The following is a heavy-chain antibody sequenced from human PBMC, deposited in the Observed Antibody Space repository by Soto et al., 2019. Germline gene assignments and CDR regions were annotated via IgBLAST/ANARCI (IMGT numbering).Heavy chain of an antibody. CDR1: GYTFTSYY. CDR3: ARDRIAVAGTGGGYYYYGMDV. J-gene: IGHJ6*02. CDR2: INPSGGST. V-gene: IGHV1-46*01. D-gene: IGHD6-19*01. Sequence: ASVKVSCKASGYTFTSYYMHWVRQAPGQGLEWMGIINPSGGSTSYAQKFQGRVTMTRDTSTSTVYMELSSLRSEDTAVYYCARDRIAVAGTGGGYYYYGMDVWGQGTTVTVSS.